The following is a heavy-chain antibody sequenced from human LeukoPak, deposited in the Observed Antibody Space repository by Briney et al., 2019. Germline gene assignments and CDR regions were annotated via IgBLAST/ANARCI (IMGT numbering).Heavy chain of an antibody. V-gene: IGHV3-21*01. CDR2: ISSSGSSM. CDR1: GFTFRNYA. D-gene: IGHD1-1*01. CDR3: ARPPRTGAASLFLDY. J-gene: IGHJ4*02. Sequence: NSGGSLRLSCAASGFTFRNYAMSWVRQAPGKGLEWVSSISSSGSSMYYADSVKGRFTISRDNAKNSLYLQMNSLRAEDTAVYYCARPPRTGAASLFLDYWGQGTLVTVSS.